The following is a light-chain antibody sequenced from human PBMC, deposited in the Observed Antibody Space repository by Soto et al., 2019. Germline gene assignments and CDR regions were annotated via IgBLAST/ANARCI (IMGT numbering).Light chain of an antibody. Sequence: ETVMTQSPATLSVSPGERGTLSCRASQSVGSNLAWYQQKPGQTPRLLIYGASTRATGFPARFSGSGSGTEFTLTISSLQSEDFAVYYCQQHNAWPLTFGQGTKVEIK. V-gene: IGKV3-15*01. CDR3: QQHNAWPLT. J-gene: IGKJ1*01. CDR1: QSVGSN. CDR2: GAS.